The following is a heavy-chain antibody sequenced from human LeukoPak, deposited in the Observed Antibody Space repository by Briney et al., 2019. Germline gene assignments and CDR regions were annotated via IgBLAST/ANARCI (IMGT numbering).Heavy chain of an antibody. CDR2: ISAGGDTT. CDR3: ASYLTSIPSGMDV. D-gene: IGHD2/OR15-2a*01. V-gene: IGHV3-74*01. J-gene: IGHJ6*02. Sequence: GGSLRLSCAASGFTFSSFWMHWVRQAPGKGLVWVSRISAGGDTTTYADSVKGRFTISRDNARNTLYLQMNSLRAEDTAVYYCASYLTSIPSGMDVWGQGTTVTVSS. CDR1: GFTFSSFW.